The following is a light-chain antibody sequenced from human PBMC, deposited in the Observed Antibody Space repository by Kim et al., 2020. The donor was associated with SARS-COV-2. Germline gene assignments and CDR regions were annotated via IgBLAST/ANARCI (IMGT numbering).Light chain of an antibody. J-gene: IGLJ2*01. V-gene: IGLV2-18*02. CDR3: CSYAGSFSWV. Sequence: QSALTQPPSVSGSPGQSVTISCTGTSSDVGSYNHVSWYQQPPGTAPKLMIYEVSNRPSGVPDRFSGSKSGNTASLTISGLQAEDEADYYCCSYAGSFSWVFGGGTQLTV. CDR2: EVS. CDR1: SSDVGSYNH.